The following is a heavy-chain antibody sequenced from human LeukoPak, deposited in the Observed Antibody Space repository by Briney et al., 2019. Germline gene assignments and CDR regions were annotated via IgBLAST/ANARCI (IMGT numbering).Heavy chain of an antibody. CDR3: ARDIYCSGGSCYPGGYFDY. CDR2: INPSGGST. CDR1: GYTFSRYY. D-gene: IGHD2-15*01. J-gene: IGHJ4*02. Sequence: ASVKVSCKASGYTFSRYYMHWVRQAPGKGLEWMGIINPSGGSTSCAQKFQGRVTMTRDTITSTIYMELSSLRSEDTAVYYCARDIYCSGGSCYPGGYFDYWGQGSQVTVSS. V-gene: IGHV1-46*01.